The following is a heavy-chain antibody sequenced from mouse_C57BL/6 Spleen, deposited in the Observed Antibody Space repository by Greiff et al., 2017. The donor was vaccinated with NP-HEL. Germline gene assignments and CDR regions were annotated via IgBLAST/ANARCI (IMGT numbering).Heavy chain of an antibody. V-gene: IGHV1-61*01. CDR3: ARKGSVWAMDY. D-gene: IGHD1-3*01. CDR1: GYTFTSYW. CDR2: IYPSDSET. J-gene: IGHJ4*01. Sequence: QVQLQQPGAELVRPGSSVKLSCKASGYTFTSYWMDWVKQRPGQGLEWIGNIYPSDSETHYNQKFKDKATLTVDKSSSTAYMQLSSLTSEDSAVYYCARKGSVWAMDYWGQGTSVTVSS.